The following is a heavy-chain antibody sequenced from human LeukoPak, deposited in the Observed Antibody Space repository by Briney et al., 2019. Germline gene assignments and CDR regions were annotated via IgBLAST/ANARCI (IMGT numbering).Heavy chain of an antibody. D-gene: IGHD3-22*01. J-gene: IGHJ4*02. CDR2: IYYSGST. CDR1: GGSISSGGYY. Sequence: SETLSLTCTVSGGSISSGGYYWSWIRQHPGKGLEWIGYIYYSGSTYYNPSLKSRVTISVDTSKNQFSLKLSSVTAADTAVYYCARDGGGDYYYDSSGWFDYWGQGTLVTVSS. CDR3: ARDGGGDYYYDSSGWFDY. V-gene: IGHV4-31*03.